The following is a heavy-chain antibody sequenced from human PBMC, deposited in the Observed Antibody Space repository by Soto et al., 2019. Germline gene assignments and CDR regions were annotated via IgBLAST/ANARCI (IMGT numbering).Heavy chain of an antibody. CDR1: GYTFTGYY. D-gene: IGHD6-19*01. Sequence: GASVKVSCKASGYTFTGYYMHWVRQAPGQGLEWMGWINPNSGGTNYAQKFQGWVTMTRDTSISTAYMELSRLRSDDTAVYYCARDSIAVAGTDYYYYYGMDVWGQGTTVTVSS. CDR3: ARDSIAVAGTDYYYYYGMDV. J-gene: IGHJ6*02. V-gene: IGHV1-2*04. CDR2: INPNSGGT.